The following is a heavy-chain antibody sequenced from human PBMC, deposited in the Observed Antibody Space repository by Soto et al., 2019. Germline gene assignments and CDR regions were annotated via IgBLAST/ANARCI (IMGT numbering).Heavy chain of an antibody. J-gene: IGHJ4*02. CDR2: IIPIFGTA. Sequence: SVKVSCKASGGTFSSYAISWVRQAPGQGLEWMGGIIPIFGTANYAQKFQGRVTITADESTSTAYMELSSLRSEDTAAYYCSRAGGRLPSLYYFDYWGQGTLVTVSS. CDR1: GGTFSSYA. D-gene: IGHD3-16*01. V-gene: IGHV1-69*13. CDR3: SRAGGRLPSLYYFDY.